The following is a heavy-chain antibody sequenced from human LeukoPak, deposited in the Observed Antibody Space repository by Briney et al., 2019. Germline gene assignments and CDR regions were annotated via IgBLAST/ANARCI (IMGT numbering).Heavy chain of an antibody. CDR1: GGSISGGGYS. CDR2: IYHSGST. D-gene: IGHD6-13*01. CDR3: ARARSSWYFDY. V-gene: IGHV4-30-2*01. Sequence: PSETLSLTCAVSGGSISGGGYSWSWIRQPPGKGLEWIGYIYHSGSTYYNPSLKSRVTISVDRSKNQFSLKLSSVTAADTAVYYCARARSSWYFDYWGQGTLVTVSS. J-gene: IGHJ4*02.